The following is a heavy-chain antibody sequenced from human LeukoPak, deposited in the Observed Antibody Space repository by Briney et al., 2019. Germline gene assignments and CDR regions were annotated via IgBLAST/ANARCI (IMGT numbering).Heavy chain of an antibody. CDR3: AKDLVY. Sequence: GGSLRLSCAASGFTFSSYGMHWVRQAPGKGLEWVAVISYDGSNKYYADSVKGRFTISRDNSKNTLYLQMNSLRAEDTAVYYCAKDLVYWGQGTLVTVSS. D-gene: IGHD2-15*01. V-gene: IGHV3-30*18. CDR2: ISYDGSNK. J-gene: IGHJ4*02. CDR1: GFTFSSYG.